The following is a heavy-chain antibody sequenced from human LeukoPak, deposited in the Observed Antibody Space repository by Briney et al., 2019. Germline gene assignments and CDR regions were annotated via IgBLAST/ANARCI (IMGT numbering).Heavy chain of an antibody. CDR2: INTNTGNP. J-gene: IGHJ4*02. D-gene: IGHD2-15*01. CDR1: GYTFTSYA. CDR3: ARDSEVQEEDISDFDY. V-gene: IGHV7-4-1*02. Sequence: ASVKVYCKASGYTFTSYAMNWVRQAPGQGLEWMGWINTNTGNPTYAQGFTGRFVFSLDTSVSTAYLQISSLKAEDTAVYYCARDSEVQEEDISDFDYWGQGTLVTVSS.